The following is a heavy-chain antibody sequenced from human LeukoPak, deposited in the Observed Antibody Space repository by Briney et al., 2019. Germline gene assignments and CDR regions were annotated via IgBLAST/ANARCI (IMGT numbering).Heavy chain of an antibody. CDR2: ISGNGDST. V-gene: IGHV3-23*01. CDR3: AKGSEAVVTAIGYYGMDV. J-gene: IGHJ6*02. CDR1: GFTFSSYA. D-gene: IGHD2-21*02. Sequence: GASLRLSCAASGFTFSSYAMNWVRQAPGKGLEWVSTISGNGDSTYYADSVKGRFTISRDNSKNTLYLQMNSLRAEDTAVYYCAKGSEAVVTAIGYYGMDVWGQGTTVTVSS.